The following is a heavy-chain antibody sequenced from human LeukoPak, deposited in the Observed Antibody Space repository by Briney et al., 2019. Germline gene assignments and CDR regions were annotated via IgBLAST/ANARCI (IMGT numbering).Heavy chain of an antibody. V-gene: IGHV3-11*04. CDR1: GFSFSDNY. CDR2: ISSSGSTI. J-gene: IGHJ6*02. D-gene: IGHD3-10*01. Sequence: PGGSLRLSCAASGFSFSDNYMSWIRQAPGKGLEWVSYISSSGSTIYYADSVKGRFTISRDNAKNSLYLQMNSLRAEDTAVYYCARRAQIGFGYGMDVWGQGTTVTVSS. CDR3: ARRAQIGFGYGMDV.